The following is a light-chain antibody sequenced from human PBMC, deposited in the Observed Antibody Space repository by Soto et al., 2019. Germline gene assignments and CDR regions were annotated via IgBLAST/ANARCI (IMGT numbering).Light chain of an antibody. CDR1: QGVSDW. Sequence: IQMTQSPSSVSASVGDSVTITCRASQGVSDWVAWYQQKPGEAPKLLIYGSSSLLSGVPSRFSGTRSGTDFTLTISSLQPEDLATYYCQQANSYPWTFGQGTKVDIK. CDR2: GSS. J-gene: IGKJ1*01. CDR3: QQANSYPWT. V-gene: IGKV1-12*01.